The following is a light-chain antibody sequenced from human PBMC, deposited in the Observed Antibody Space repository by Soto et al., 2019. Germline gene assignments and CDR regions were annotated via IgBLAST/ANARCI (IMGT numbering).Light chain of an antibody. V-gene: IGKV3-20*01. CDR2: GAS. CDR3: QHYGSSLPIT. J-gene: IGKJ3*01. CDR1: QTISSTY. Sequence: IVLMGCPGTLYLTPWKRANLPCRAIQTISSTYLAWYQQRPGQAPRLLIYGASSRATGIPDRFSGRGSGTDFALTINRLEPEDFAVYYCQHYGSSLPITSAPRTKVDI.